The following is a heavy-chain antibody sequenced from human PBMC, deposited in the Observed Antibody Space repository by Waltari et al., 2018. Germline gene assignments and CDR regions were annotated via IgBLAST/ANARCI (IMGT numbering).Heavy chain of an antibody. CDR3: ATRMVLAARN. J-gene: IGHJ4*02. D-gene: IGHD6-6*01. V-gene: IGHV3-53*01. CDR2: IYSTGGT. CDR1: GFTVSNHY. Sequence: EVQLVESGGGLIQPGGSLRLPCAASGFTVSNHYMRWVRQAPGKGLEWVSLIYSTGGTSYADSVKGRFTISRDNSKNTLYLQMNSLRVEDTAVYYCATRMVLAARNWGQGTLVTVSS.